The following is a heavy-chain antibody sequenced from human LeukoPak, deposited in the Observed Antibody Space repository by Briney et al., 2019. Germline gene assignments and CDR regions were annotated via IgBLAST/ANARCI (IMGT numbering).Heavy chain of an antibody. CDR2: IKQDGSQK. CDR1: GFTFSSYW. V-gene: IGHV3-7*01. Sequence: GGSLRLSCAASGFTFSSYWMSWVRQAPGKGLEWVANIKQDGSQKYYVDSVKGRFSISRDNAKDSLYLQVNSLRAEDTAVYYCARGVPYASWSGPHYSDYWGQGTLVTVSS. J-gene: IGHJ4*02. D-gene: IGHD3-3*01. CDR3: ARGVPYASWSGPHYSDY.